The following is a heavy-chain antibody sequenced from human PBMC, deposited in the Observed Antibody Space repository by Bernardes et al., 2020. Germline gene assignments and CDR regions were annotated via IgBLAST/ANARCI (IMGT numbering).Heavy chain of an antibody. D-gene: IGHD3-22*01. J-gene: IGHJ3*02. Sequence: GGSLRLSCAASGFTFSDYYMSWIRQAPGKGLEWVSYISSSGSTIYYADSVKGRFTISRDNAKNSLYLQMNSLRAEDTAVYYCARDYYYDSSGYYPMTALEIWGQGTMVTVSS. CDR1: GFTFSDYY. V-gene: IGHV3-11*01. CDR3: ARDYYYDSSGYYPMTALEI. CDR2: ISSSGSTI.